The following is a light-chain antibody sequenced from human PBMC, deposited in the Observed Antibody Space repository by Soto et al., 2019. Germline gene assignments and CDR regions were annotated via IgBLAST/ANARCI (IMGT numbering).Light chain of an antibody. J-gene: IGKJ1*01. Sequence: DIQMTQSPSTLSASVGDRVTITCRASQSISSWLAWYQQKPGKAPKVLIYKASSLESGVPSRFNGSGSGTEFTLTISSLQPDDFATYYFQQYNSYWWTFGQGTKVEIK. V-gene: IGKV1-5*03. CDR3: QQYNSYWWT. CDR2: KAS. CDR1: QSISSW.